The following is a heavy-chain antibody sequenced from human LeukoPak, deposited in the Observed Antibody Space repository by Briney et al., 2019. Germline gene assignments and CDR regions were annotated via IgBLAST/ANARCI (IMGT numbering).Heavy chain of an antibody. CDR1: GFTFYSYG. CDR2: IYYSGTT. J-gene: IGHJ4*02. Sequence: GSLRLSCAASGFTFYSYGLHWVRQAPGKGLEWIGYIYYSGTTSYNPSLKSRVTISLDTSKNQFSLKLSSVTAADTAVYYCARGANWGSPDYWGQGTLVTVSS. D-gene: IGHD7-27*01. CDR3: ARGANWGSPDY. V-gene: IGHV4-59*01.